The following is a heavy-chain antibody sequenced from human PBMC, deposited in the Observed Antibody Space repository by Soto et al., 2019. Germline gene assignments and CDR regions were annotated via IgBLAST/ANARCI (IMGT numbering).Heavy chain of an antibody. CDR2: INQDGGGT. CDR3: ARYVRGSGRYFFDY. V-gene: IGHV3-7*03. CDR1: GFTFSSSF. D-gene: IGHD6-19*01. Sequence: GGSLRLSCVASGFTFSSSFMGWVRQAPGKGLEWVANINQDGGGTYYVDSVQGRFTISRDNAKDSLFLQLNSLRGEDTAVYYCARYVRGSGRYFFDYWGQGTLVTVSS. J-gene: IGHJ4*02.